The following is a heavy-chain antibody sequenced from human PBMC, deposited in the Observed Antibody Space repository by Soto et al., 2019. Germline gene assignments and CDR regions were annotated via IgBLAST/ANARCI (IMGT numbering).Heavy chain of an antibody. V-gene: IGHV1-18*01. D-gene: IGHD3-3*01. CDR2: ISAYNGNT. J-gene: IGHJ5*02. Sequence: GASVKVSCKASGYTFTRYGISWVRQAPGQGLEWMGWISAYNGNTNYAQKLQGRVTMTTDTSTSTAYMELRSLRSDDTAVYYCARVRTGYYDFWSGFRNGWFDPWGQGTLVTVSS. CDR3: ARVRTGYYDFWSGFRNGWFDP. CDR1: GYTFTRYG.